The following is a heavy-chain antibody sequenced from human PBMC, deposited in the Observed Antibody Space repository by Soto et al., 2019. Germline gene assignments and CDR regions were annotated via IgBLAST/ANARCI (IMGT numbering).Heavy chain of an antibody. CDR1: GFTVSSNY. CDR3: ATGGAAAGTPLGAYSYGMDV. V-gene: IGHV3-53*01. Sequence: PGGSLRLSFAPSGFTVSSNYMSWVRQAPGKGLEWVSGIYSGGSTYYADCVKGRSTTARDNSKNTLYLQTNSLRAEDTAVYYFATGGAAAGTPLGAYSYGMDVWGQGTTVTVSS. CDR2: IYSGGST. J-gene: IGHJ6*02. D-gene: IGHD6-13*01.